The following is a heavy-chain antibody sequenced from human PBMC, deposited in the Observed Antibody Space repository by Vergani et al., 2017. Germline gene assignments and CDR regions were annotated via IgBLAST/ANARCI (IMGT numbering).Heavy chain of an antibody. CDR3: ARGGSSSPYYYYYMDV. J-gene: IGHJ6*03. CDR2: IRYDGSNK. D-gene: IGHD6-6*01. CDR1: GFTFSSYG. V-gene: IGHV3-30*02. Sequence: QVQLVESGGGVVQPGGSLRLSCAASGFTFSSYGMHWVRQAPGKGLEWVAFIRYDGSNKYYADSVKGRFTISRDNSKNTLYLQMNSLRAEDTAVYYCARGGSSSPYYYYYMDVWGKGTTVTVSS.